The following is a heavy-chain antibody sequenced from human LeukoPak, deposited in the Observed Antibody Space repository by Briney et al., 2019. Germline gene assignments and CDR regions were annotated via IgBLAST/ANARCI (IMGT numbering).Heavy chain of an antibody. CDR1: GGSISSSSYY. D-gene: IGHD3-3*02. CDR2: MYYSGSS. J-gene: IGHJ3*02. V-gene: IGHV4-39*07. Sequence: SETLSLTCTVSGGSISSSSYYWGWIRQPPGRGLEWIGSMYYSGSSYYNPSLKSRVTISVDTSKNQFSLKLSSVTAADTAVYYCARISDDAFDIWGQGTMVTVSS. CDR3: ARISDDAFDI.